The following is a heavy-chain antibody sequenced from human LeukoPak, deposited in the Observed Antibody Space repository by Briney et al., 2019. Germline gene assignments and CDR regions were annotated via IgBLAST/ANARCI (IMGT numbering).Heavy chain of an antibody. D-gene: IGHD2-21*02. Sequence: PGGSLRLSCAASGFSFSTYGMSWVRQAPGKGLDWVSSIDGNSGGTYYADSVKGRFTISRDNSKNTLYLQMNSLRAEDTAVYYCASDSYSPEYFQHWGQGTLVTVSS. CDR1: GFSFSTYG. J-gene: IGHJ1*01. CDR2: IDGNSGGT. CDR3: ASDSYSPEYFQH. V-gene: IGHV3-23*01.